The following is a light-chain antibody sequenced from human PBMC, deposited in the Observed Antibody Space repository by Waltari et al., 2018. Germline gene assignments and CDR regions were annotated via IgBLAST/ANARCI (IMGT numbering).Light chain of an antibody. CDR2: YDS. J-gene: IGLJ3*02. CDR1: HIGSKR. Sequence: YVLTQPPSVSVDPGKTARLTCGGDHIGSKRVKWYQQKPGQAPVLVMFYDSDRPSEIPERFSGSNSGNTATLTISWVEAGDEADYHCQVWDDVTDSGVFGGGTKLTVL. V-gene: IGLV3-21*04. CDR3: QVWDDVTDSGV.